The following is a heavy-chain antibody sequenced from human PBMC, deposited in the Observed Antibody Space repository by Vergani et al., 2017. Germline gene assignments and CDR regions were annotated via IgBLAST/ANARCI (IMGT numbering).Heavy chain of an antibody. V-gene: IGHV3-23*05. CDR3: ARQKDYYMDV. CDR1: GFTFTSYA. CDR2: IYYSGTT. Sequence: EVRLLESGGGLVQPGGSLRLSCVGSGFTFTSYAMNWVRQAPGKGLEWIGYIYYSGTTYYNPSLESRLTISLDTSENHLSLKLTSVTAADTAVYYCARQKDYYMDVWGKGATVTVS. J-gene: IGHJ6*03.